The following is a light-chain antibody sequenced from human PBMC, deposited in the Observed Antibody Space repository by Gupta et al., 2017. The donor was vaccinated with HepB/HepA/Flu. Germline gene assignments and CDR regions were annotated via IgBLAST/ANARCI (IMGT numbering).Light chain of an antibody. Sequence: EIVLTQSPRTLSLSQAERGTLSCSASQSVSSHLAWYQQKPGQAPMLLIYDASNRATGIPTMFSGSGCRTDFTLTISRVEPEDLADYYCQQRHNWPLTFGGGTKVEI. J-gene: IGKJ4*01. CDR1: QSVSSH. CDR2: DAS. CDR3: QQRHNWPLT. V-gene: IGKV3-11*01.